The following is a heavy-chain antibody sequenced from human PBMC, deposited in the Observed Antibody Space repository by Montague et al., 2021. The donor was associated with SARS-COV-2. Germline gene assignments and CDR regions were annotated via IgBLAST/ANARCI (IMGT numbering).Heavy chain of an antibody. CDR1: GGSFGDDR. Sequence: SETLSLTCAVYGGSFGDDRWSWIRQPPGKGPEWIGDIKQSGSTNYNPSLKSRVAISVDTSKNQFSLKLTSVTAADTAVYFCARGHLSVSMIVVVFTSASYYFDYWGRGAQVTVSS. D-gene: IGHD3-22*01. CDR2: IKQSGST. V-gene: IGHV4-34*01. CDR3: ARGHLSVSMIVVVFTSASYYFDY. J-gene: IGHJ4*02.